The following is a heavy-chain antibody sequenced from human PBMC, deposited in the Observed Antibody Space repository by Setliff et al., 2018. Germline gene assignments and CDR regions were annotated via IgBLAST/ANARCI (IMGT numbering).Heavy chain of an antibody. D-gene: IGHD3-22*01. J-gene: IGHJ3*02. CDR1: GYTFTSYA. CDR2: INAGDGNT. Sequence: GASVKVSCKASGYTFTSYAMHWVRQAPGQRLEWMGWINAGDGNTKYSQKFQDRVTITRDTSASTAYMELSSLRSEDTAVYYCARDPVTYSYDSSAPGGAFDIWGQGTMVTVSS. V-gene: IGHV1-3*01. CDR3: ARDPVTYSYDSSAPGGAFDI.